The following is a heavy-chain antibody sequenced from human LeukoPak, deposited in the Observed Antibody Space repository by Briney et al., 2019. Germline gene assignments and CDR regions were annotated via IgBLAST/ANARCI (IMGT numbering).Heavy chain of an antibody. J-gene: IGHJ4*02. CDR1: GYSISSGYY. V-gene: IGHV4-38-2*02. CDR2: IYHSGST. D-gene: IGHD3-22*01. Sequence: KPSETLSLTCAVSGYSISSGYYWGWIRQPPGQGLEWIGSIYHSGSTYYNPSLKSRVTISVDTSKNQFSLKLSSVTAADTAVYYCPRDHRKWLRGAPPHKYYFDYWGQGTLVTVSS. CDR3: PRDHRKWLRGAPPHKYYFDY.